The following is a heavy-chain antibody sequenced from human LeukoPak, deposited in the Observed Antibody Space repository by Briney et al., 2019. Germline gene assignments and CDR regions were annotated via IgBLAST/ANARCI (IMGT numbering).Heavy chain of an antibody. CDR1: GFTFSSYG. CDR3: VKDRYSGPEN. D-gene: IGHD4-11*01. Sequence: PGGSLRLSCAPSGFTFSSYGMHWVRQAPGKGLEWVTFIRYDGSNKYYADSVKGRFTISRDNSKNTLYLQMNSLRAEDTAVYYCVKDRYSGPENWGQGTLVTVYS. CDR2: IRYDGSNK. J-gene: IGHJ4*02. V-gene: IGHV3-30*02.